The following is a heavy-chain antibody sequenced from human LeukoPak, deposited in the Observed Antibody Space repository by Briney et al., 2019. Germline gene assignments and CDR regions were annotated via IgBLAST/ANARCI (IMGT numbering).Heavy chain of an antibody. D-gene: IGHD3-10*01. CDR2: IYHSGST. CDR1: GYSISSGYY. CDR3: ARHRHYYGSGSYKDWFDP. V-gene: IGHV4-38-2*01. Sequence: PSETLSLTCAVSGYSISSGYYWGWIRQPPGKGLEWIGSIYHSGSTYYNPSLKSRVTISVDTSKNQFSLKLSSVTAADTAVYYCARHRHYYGSGSYKDWFDPWGQRTLVTVSS. J-gene: IGHJ5*02.